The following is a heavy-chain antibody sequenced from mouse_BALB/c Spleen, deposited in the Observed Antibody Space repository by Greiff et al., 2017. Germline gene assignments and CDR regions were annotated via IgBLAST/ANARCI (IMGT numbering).Heavy chain of an antibody. V-gene: IGHV1-69*02. Sequence: QVQLQQPGAELVRPGASVKLSCKASGYTFPSYWINWVKPRPGQGLEWIGNIYPSDSYTNYNQKFKDKATLTVDKSSSTAYMQLSSPTSEDSAVYYCTRSGGSSYVGYYAMVYWGQGTSVTVSS. CDR3: TRSGGSSYVGYYAMVY. CDR1: GYTFPSYW. D-gene: IGHD1-1*01. J-gene: IGHJ4*01. CDR2: IYPSDSYT.